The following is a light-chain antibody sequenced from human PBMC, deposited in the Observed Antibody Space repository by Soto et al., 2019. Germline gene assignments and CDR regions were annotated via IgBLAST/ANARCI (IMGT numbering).Light chain of an antibody. CDR1: QGISSW. J-gene: IGKJ4*01. CDR3: QPANSFPLN. V-gene: IGKV1-12*01. CDR2: AAS. Sequence: DIQMTQSPSSVSASVVDRVTITCRASQGISSWLAWYQQKPGTATKLLIYAASTLPSGVPSRFSGSGSETDFTLTISSLQPEDFATYYWQPANSFPLNFGGGTKVAIK.